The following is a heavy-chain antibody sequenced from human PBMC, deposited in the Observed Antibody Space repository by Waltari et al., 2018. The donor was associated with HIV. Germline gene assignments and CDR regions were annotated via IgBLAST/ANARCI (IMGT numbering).Heavy chain of an antibody. D-gene: IGHD3-16*01. J-gene: IGHJ5*02. CDR3: ATGVRYYGP. CDR2: IYPDDTT. V-gene: IGHV3-53*01. CDR1: NFSISNRP. Sequence: EVLLTESGGQLIQPGGSLGVSCVASNFSISNRPVTWVRQAQGGPSEWVAVIYPDDTTHYADSVRVRFTISRVRSRTSVLLQMNGLFADDTAVYYCATGVRYYGPWGQGTRVTVSS.